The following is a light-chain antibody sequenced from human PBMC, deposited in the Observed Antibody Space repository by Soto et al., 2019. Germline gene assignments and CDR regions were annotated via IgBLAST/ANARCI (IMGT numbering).Light chain of an antibody. V-gene: IGKV3-20*01. Sequence: EIVLTQSPGTLSLSPGERATLSCRASQSISSSYLAWFQQKPGQAPRLLIYGASNRATGIPDRFSGSGSGTDFNLTISRLEPEDFAVYYCQQYGTSSWTFGQGTKVEIK. J-gene: IGKJ1*01. CDR1: QSISSSY. CDR2: GAS. CDR3: QQYGTSSWT.